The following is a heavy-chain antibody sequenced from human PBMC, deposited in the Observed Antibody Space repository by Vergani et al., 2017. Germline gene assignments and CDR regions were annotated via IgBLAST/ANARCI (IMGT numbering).Heavy chain of an antibody. CDR3: ASLTSCCGGSCPDSYSGMVV. J-gene: IGHJ6*02. CDR1: GYTFTSYD. Sequence: QVQLVQSGAEVKKPGASVKVSCKASGYTFTSYDINWVRQATGQGLEWMGWMNPNSGNTGYAQKFQGRVTMTRNTSISTAYMELSSLRSEDTAVYYCASLTSCCGGSCPDSYSGMVVWGQGTTVTVSS. V-gene: IGHV1-8*01. D-gene: IGHD2-15*01. CDR2: MNPNSGNT.